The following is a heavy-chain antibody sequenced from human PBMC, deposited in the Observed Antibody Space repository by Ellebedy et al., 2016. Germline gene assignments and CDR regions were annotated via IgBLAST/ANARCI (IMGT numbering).Heavy chain of an antibody. V-gene: IGHV3-23*01. CDR1: GLTFSSYA. J-gene: IGHJ4*02. CDR2: ISGNGGST. D-gene: IGHD5-24*01. CDR3: AKGMDYFDY. Sequence: GGSLRLSCAASGLTFSSYAMSWVRQAPGKGLEWVSAISGNGGSTFYADSVKGRFTISRDNSKNMLYLQMNSLRAEDTAVHYCAKGMDYFDYWGQGTLVTVSS.